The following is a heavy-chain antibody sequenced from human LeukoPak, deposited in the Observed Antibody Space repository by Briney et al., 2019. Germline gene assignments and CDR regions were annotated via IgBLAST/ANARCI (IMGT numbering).Heavy chain of an antibody. Sequence: PGRSLRLSCAASGFTFSSYGMHWVRQAPGKGLEWVAVISYDGSNKYYADSVKGRFTISRDNSKSTLYLQMNSLRAEDTAVYYCARDRNQSSSWYWAFDIWGQGTMVTVSS. D-gene: IGHD6-13*01. CDR3: ARDRNQSSSWYWAFDI. J-gene: IGHJ3*02. CDR1: GFTFSSYG. V-gene: IGHV3-30*03. CDR2: ISYDGSNK.